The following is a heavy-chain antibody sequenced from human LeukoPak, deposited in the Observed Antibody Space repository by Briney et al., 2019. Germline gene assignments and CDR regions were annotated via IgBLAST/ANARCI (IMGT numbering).Heavy chain of an antibody. D-gene: IGHD4-11*01. CDR1: GGSISSYY. V-gene: IGHV4-59*01. CDR2: IYYSGST. Sequence: SETLSLTCTVSGGSISSYYWSWIRQPPGKGLEWIGYIYYSGSTNYNPSLKSRVTISVDTSKNQFSLKLSSVTAADTAVYYCAREDDRLHLGYFXYWGQGTLVTV. CDR3: AREDDRLHLGYFXY. J-gene: IGHJ4*02.